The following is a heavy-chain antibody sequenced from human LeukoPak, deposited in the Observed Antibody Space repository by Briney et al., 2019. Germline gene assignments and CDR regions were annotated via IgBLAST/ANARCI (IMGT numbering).Heavy chain of an antibody. CDR1: GFSFSRYP. CDR3: AKSLLTTATGTGRAFDI. J-gene: IGHJ3*02. CDR2: ISAGGDGT. V-gene: IGHV3-23*01. Sequence: GGSLRLSCAASGFSFSRYPMGWVRQAPGKGLEWVSGISAGGDGTYHADPVKGRFTISRDNSKNTLYLQVNSLRAEDTAEYYCAKSLLTTATGTGRAFDIWGQGTMVTVSS. D-gene: IGHD1-1*01.